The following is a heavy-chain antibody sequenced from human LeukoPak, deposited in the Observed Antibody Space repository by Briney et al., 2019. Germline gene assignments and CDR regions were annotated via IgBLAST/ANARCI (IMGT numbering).Heavy chain of an antibody. CDR1: GFTFSSYW. J-gene: IGHJ5*01. CDR3: AREEWWFDS. CDR2: IKYDGSEK. V-gene: IGHV3-7*01. D-gene: IGHD2-8*01. Sequence: GGSLRLSCAASGFTFSSYWMGWVRQAPGKGLEWVANIKYDGSEKQYVDSVKGRFTISRDNAKNSLYLQMNSPRADDTAVYYCAREEWWFDSWGQGTLVTVSS.